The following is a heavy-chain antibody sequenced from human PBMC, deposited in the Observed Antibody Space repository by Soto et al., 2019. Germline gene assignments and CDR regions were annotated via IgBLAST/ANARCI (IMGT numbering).Heavy chain of an antibody. CDR2: IRRKANSYTT. CDR1: GLIFSDYH. CDR3: AMLGGWSGGSSGMDV. D-gene: IGHD6-19*01. V-gene: IGHV3-72*01. J-gene: IGHJ6*02. Sequence: EVQLVESGGGLVQPGGSLRLSCAASGLIFSDYHMDWVRQAPGKGLEWVGRIRRKANSYTTEYAASVKGRFTISRDDSKNSLYLQMNSLKSEDTAVYYCAMLGGWSGGSSGMDVWGQGNRVTVSS.